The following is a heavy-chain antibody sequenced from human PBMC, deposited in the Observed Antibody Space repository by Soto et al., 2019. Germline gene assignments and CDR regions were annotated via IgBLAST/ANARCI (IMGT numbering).Heavy chain of an antibody. Sequence: PSETLSLTCTVSGGSISSYYWSWIRQPPGKGLEWIGYIYYSGSTNYNPSLKSRVTISVDTSKNQFSLKLSSVTAADTAVYYCARLQIAVAAPGYFDYWGQGTLVTXS. J-gene: IGHJ4*02. V-gene: IGHV4-59*01. CDR1: GGSISSYY. D-gene: IGHD6-19*01. CDR2: IYYSGST. CDR3: ARLQIAVAAPGYFDY.